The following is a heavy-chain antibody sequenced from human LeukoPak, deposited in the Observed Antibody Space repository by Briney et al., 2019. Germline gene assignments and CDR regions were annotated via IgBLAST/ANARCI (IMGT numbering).Heavy chain of an antibody. V-gene: IGHV3-30*18. D-gene: IGHD3-22*01. CDR3: AKEDYYDSSGYYYYFDY. CDR2: ISYDGSNK. J-gene: IGHJ4*02. Sequence: GGSLRLSCAASGFTFSSYGMHWVRQAPGKGLEWVAVISYDGSNKYYADSVKGRFIISRDNSKNTLYLQMNSLRAEDTAVYYCAKEDYYDSSGYYYYFDYWGQGTLVTVSS. CDR1: GFTFSSYG.